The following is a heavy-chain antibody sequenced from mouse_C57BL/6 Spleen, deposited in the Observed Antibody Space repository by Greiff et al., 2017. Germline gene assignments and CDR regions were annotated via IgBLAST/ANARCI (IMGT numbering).Heavy chain of an antibody. CDR1: GYTFTSYW. CDR2: IDPSDSYT. Sequence: QVQLQQPGAELVKPGASVKLSCKASGYTFTSYWMQWVKQRPGQGLEWIGEIDPSDSYTNYNQKFKGKATLTVDTSSSTAYMQLSSLTSEDSAVYYCARSYYGSSYYFDYWGQGTTRTVSS. CDR3: ARSYYGSSYYFDY. D-gene: IGHD1-1*01. V-gene: IGHV1-50*01. J-gene: IGHJ2*01.